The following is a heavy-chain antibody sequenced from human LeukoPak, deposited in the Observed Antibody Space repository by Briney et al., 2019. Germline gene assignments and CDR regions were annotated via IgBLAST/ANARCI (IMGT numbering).Heavy chain of an antibody. D-gene: IGHD5-18*01. CDR3: ARTTEGGYTYNYFYYYYMDV. V-gene: IGHV4-34*01. J-gene: IGHJ6*03. CDR2: INHSGST. CDR1: GGSFSGYY. Sequence: PSETLSLTCAVYGGSFSGYYWSWIRQPPGKGLEWIGEINHSGSTNYNPSLKSRISISVDTSKNQFSLKLSSVTAADTAVYYCARTTEGGYTYNYFYYYYMDVWGKGTTVTISS.